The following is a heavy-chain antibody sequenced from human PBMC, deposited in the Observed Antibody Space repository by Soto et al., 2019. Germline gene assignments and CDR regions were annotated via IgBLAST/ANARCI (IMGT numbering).Heavy chain of an antibody. CDR1: GGSISRYY. D-gene: IGHD2-8*01. CDR3: ARDRSTYGGGGTGEVKENWFDP. Sequence: KPSETLSLTCSVSGGSISRYYWSWIRQPPGKGLEWIGYAYYSGDTGYNPSLKSRVTMAVDTSKSQVSLNLSSVTAADTAVYYCARDRSTYGGGGTGEVKENWFDPWGQGALVTVSS. J-gene: IGHJ5*02. V-gene: IGHV4-59*01. CDR2: AYYSGDT.